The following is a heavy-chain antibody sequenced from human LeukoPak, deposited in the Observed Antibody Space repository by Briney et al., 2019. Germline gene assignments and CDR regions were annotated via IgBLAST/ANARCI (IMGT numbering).Heavy chain of an antibody. V-gene: IGHV3-23*01. J-gene: IGHJ6*03. CDR1: GFTVSSYA. CDR3: VKFRGIQHYNYHMDV. CDR2: LTGSGGNT. Sequence: GGSLRLSCAASGFTVSSYAMSCARQAPGKGLEWVSGLTGSGGNTYYADSVTGRLTIDSAKSKNSLCLQMNSLLAEDAAVYYCVKFRGIQHYNYHMDVWGKGTTVTVSS. D-gene: IGHD3-10*01.